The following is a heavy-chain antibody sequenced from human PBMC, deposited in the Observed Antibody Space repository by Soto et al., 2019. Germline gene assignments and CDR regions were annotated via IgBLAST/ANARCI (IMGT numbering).Heavy chain of an antibody. CDR3: ARDAAMAGETDRFDY. Sequence: SQTMSLTSAVSGGSIKTDVWWSCIRLTPGKGLEWSGEIYQNGHTNYNPSLRSRLTMSVDTSKNQFSLTLTSMTAADTAVYYCARDAAMAGETDRFDYWGQGIVVTVSS. D-gene: IGHD2-8*01. J-gene: IGHJ4*02. V-gene: IGHV4-4*02. CDR2: IYQNGHT. CDR1: GGSIKTDVW.